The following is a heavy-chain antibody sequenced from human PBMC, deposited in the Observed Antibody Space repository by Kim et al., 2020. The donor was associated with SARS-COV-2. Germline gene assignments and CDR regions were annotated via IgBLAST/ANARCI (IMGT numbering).Heavy chain of an antibody. J-gene: IGHJ4*01. CDR3: ARAWDIVVVPVAMDY. D-gene: IGHD2-2*01. Sequence: GGSLRLSCAASAFTFSIYGMHWVRQAPGKGLEWVSVIWYDGSNRYYADSVKGRFTISRDNSKNTLYLQMNNLRAEDTAVYYCARAWDIVVVPVAMDYWG. CDR1: AFTFSIYG. V-gene: IGHV3-33*01. CDR2: IWYDGSNR.